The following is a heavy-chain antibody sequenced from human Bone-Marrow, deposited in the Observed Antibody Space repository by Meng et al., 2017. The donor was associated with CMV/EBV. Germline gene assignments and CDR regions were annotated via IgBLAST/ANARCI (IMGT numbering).Heavy chain of an antibody. Sequence: GESLKISCAASGFIFTSHGMHWVRQAPGKGLEWVSCIRYDGNNKYYADSVRGRFNVSRDNSKNTLYLQMDSLRVEDRAVYYCAREAQLSYAGSFQVDYWGQGMLVTVSS. CDR1: GFIFTSHG. V-gene: IGHV3-30*02. CDR2: IRYDGNNK. J-gene: IGHJ4*02. CDR3: AREAQLSYAGSFQVDY. D-gene: IGHD2-8*01.